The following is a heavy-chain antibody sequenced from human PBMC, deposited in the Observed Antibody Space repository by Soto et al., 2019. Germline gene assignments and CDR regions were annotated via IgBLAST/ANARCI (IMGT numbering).Heavy chain of an antibody. CDR2: ISTYNHDT. CDR3: ARDPSNTSGDQLYLDY. CDR1: GYSYRIYA. Sequence: QIHLVQSGAEVKKPGASVRVSCKTSGYSYRIYAITWVRQAPGQGLEWMGWISTYNHDTRYAQRFQGRLSMATDTSTSTAYMELRSLTSDDTAVYYCARDPSNTSGDQLYLDYWGQGTLVTVSS. J-gene: IGHJ4*02. D-gene: IGHD3-22*01. V-gene: IGHV1-18*01.